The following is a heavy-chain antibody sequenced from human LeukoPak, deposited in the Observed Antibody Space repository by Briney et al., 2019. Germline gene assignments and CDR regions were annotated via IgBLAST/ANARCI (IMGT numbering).Heavy chain of an antibody. Sequence: PGRSLRLSCAASGFTFSSYAMHWVRQAPGKGLEWVAVIPYDGSNKYYADSVKGRFTISRDNSKNTLYLQMNSLRAEDTAVYYCARASYGSASPWGQGTLVTVSS. CDR2: IPYDGSNK. D-gene: IGHD3-10*01. J-gene: IGHJ5*02. V-gene: IGHV3-30-3*01. CDR3: ARASYGSASP. CDR1: GFTFSSYA.